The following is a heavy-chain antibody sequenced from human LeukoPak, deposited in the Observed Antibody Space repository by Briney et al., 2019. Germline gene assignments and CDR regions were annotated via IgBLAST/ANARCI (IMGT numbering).Heavy chain of an antibody. D-gene: IGHD1-1*01. CDR1: GGSISSYY. Sequence: SETLSLTGTVSGGSISSYYWSWLRQPPGEGLEWIGYTSNSGSTNYNPSLKSRATISVDTTKNQLTLKLSSVTAADTAVYHCVRLQPNTGEWAFDIWGQGTMVSVSS. CDR3: VRLQPNTGEWAFDI. J-gene: IGHJ3*02. CDR2: TSNSGST. V-gene: IGHV4-59*01.